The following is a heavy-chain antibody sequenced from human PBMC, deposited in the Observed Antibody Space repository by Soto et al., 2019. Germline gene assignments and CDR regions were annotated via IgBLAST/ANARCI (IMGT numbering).Heavy chain of an antibody. Sequence: GGSLRLSCAASGFTFSSYAMSWVRQAPRKGLEWVSAISGSGGSTYYADSVKGRFTISRDNAKNSLYLQMNSLRAEDTAVYYCARDSSYYDSSGYYYYYYGMDVWGQGTTVTVSS. CDR1: GFTFSSYA. J-gene: IGHJ6*02. V-gene: IGHV3-23*01. D-gene: IGHD3-22*01. CDR3: ARDSSYYDSSGYYYYYYGMDV. CDR2: ISGSGGST.